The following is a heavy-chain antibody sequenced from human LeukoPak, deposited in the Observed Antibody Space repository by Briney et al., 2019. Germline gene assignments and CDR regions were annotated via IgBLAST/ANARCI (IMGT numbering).Heavy chain of an antibody. CDR1: GFIIGNYW. D-gene: IGHD2/OR15-2a*01. V-gene: IGHV3-7*01. CDR2: IRQDGSEK. CDR3: ARAGYYGDDAFDL. Sequence: TGGSLRLSCVASGFIIGNYWMSWVRQAPGKGLEWVANIRQDGSEKYYVDSVKGRLTISRDNAKNSLYLQMNNLTAADTAIYYCARAGYYGDDAFDLWCQGTRVTVSS. J-gene: IGHJ3*01.